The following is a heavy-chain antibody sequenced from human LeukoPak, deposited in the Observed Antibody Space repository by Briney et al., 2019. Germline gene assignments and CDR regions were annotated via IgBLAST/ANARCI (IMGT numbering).Heavy chain of an antibody. J-gene: IGHJ3*02. CDR1: GFIVSSNY. Sequence: AGGPLRLSCAASGFIVSSNYMNWVRQAPGKGLEWVSVIYTGGNTYYADSVKGRFTISRDNSKNTLYLQMHSLRAEDTAVYYCASPSSGQSFDIWGQGTMVTVSS. D-gene: IGHD6-19*01. CDR3: ASPSSGQSFDI. V-gene: IGHV3-53*01. CDR2: IYTGGNT.